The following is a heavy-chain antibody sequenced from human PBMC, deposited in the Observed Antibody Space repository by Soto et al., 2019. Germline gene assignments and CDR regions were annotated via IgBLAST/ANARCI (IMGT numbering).Heavy chain of an antibody. CDR3: VKDAGRGGGGWYARNYYYYGMDV. V-gene: IGHV3-64D*08. CDR2: IISNGGST. D-gene: IGHD6-19*01. CDR1: GFTFSSYA. Sequence: GGSLRLSCSASGFTFSSYAMHWVRQAPGKGLEYVSAIISNGGSTYYADSVKGRFTISRDNSKNTLYLQMSSLRAEDTAVYYCVKDAGRGGGGWYARNYYYYGMDVWGQGTTVTVSS. J-gene: IGHJ6*02.